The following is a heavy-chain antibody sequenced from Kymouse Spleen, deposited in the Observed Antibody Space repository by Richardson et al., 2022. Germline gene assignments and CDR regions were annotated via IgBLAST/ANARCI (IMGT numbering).Heavy chain of an antibody. CDR3: ARDYYDSSGYLFDY. V-gene: IGHV3-7*01. CDR2: IKQDGSEK. CDR1: GFTFSSYW. J-gene: IGHJ4*02. D-gene: IGHD3-22*01. Sequence: EVQLVESGGGLVQPGGSLRLSCAASGFTFSSYWMSWVRQAPGKGLEWVANIKQDGSEKYYVDSVKGRFTISRDNAKNSLYLQMNSLRAEDTAVYYCARDYYDSSGYLFDYWGQGTLVTVSS.